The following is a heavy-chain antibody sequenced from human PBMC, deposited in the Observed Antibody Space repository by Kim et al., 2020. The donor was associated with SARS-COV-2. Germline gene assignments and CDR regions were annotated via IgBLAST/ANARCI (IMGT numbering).Heavy chain of an antibody. Sequence: GSGRGRFTTPRDNSKNTLDLQMNSLGAEDTAVYYCARGKGGGSYPAFGYWGQGTLVTVSS. V-gene: IGHV3-30*01. CDR3: ARGKGGGSYPAFGY. J-gene: IGHJ4*02. D-gene: IGHD1-26*01.